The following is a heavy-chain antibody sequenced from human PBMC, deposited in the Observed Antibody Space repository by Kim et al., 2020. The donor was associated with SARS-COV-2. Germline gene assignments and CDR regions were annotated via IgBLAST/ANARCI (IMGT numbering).Heavy chain of an antibody. CDR3: AREGGRVGDPSWFDP. CDR2: INPDSGGT. V-gene: IGHV1-2*02. CDR1: GYTFTDNY. J-gene: IGHJ5*02. Sequence: ASVKVSCEASGYTFTDNYMQWVRQAPGQGLEWMGWINPDSGGTHFAQKFQGRVTVTRDTSVNTAYMELTSLTSDDTAVYYCAREGGRVGDPSWFDPWGQGTLVTVSS. D-gene: IGHD1-26*01.